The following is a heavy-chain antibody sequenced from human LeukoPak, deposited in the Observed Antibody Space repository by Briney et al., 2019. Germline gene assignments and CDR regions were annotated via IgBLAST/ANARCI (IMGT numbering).Heavy chain of an antibody. J-gene: IGHJ6*02. V-gene: IGHV4-34*01. CDR3: ARGSGYSYGYNYYYGMDV. D-gene: IGHD5-18*01. CDR1: GGSFSGYY. CDR2: INYSGST. Sequence: SETLSLTCAVYGGSFSGYYWSWIRQPPGKGLEWIGEINYSGSTNYNPSLKSRVTISVDTSKNQFSLKLSSVTAADTAVYYCARGSGYSYGYNYYYGMDVWGQGTTVTVSS.